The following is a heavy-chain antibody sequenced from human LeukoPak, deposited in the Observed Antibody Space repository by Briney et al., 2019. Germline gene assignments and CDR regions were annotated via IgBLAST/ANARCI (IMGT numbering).Heavy chain of an antibody. CDR2: ISAYNGNT. CDR3: TRLSSWGFPSFDS. J-gene: IGHJ4*02. CDR1: GYTFTSYG. V-gene: IGHV1-18*01. Sequence: GASVKVSCKASGYTFTSYGISWVRQAPGQGLEWMGWISAYNGNTNYAQKLQGRVTMTTDTSTSTAYMDLRSLRSEDTAVYFCTRLSSWGFPSFDSWGQGTLVTVSS. D-gene: IGHD2/OR15-2a*01.